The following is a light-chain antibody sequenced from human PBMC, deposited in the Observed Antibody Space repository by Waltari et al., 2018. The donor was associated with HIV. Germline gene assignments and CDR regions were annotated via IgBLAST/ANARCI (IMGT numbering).Light chain of an antibody. CDR1: SSDVGKYHI. CDR2: DVT. Sequence: QSALTQPASVSGSRGQSVTIFCNGTSSDVGKYHILSWYQQSPGKAPKVVIYDVTDRPSGVSSRFSASKSGNTASLTISGLQPQDEGDYFCCSYAGSSTYIFGSGTLVTVL. CDR3: CSYAGSSTYI. J-gene: IGLJ1*01. V-gene: IGLV2-23*02.